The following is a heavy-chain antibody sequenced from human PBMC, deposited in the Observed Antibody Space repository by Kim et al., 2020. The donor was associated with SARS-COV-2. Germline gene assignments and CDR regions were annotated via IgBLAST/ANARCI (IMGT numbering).Heavy chain of an antibody. V-gene: IGHV3-33*01. Sequence: YGATVTGRFPISRENSKHTLYLQRNSMGAEDTAVYYCARDLQFSSSSGDYWGQGTLVTVSS. D-gene: IGHD6-6*01. J-gene: IGHJ4*02. CDR3: ARDLQFSSSSGDY.